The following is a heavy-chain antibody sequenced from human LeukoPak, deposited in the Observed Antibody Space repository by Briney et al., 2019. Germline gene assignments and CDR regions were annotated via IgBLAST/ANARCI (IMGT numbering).Heavy chain of an antibody. CDR2: ISSSSSYI. Sequence: GGSLRLSCAASWFTFSNYSMKLVRQAPGEGLEVGSSISSSSSYIYYADSVKGRFTISRDNAKNSLYLQMNSLRAEDTAVYYCARDEFQMATISAAYWGQGTLVTVSS. CDR1: WFTFSNYS. CDR3: ARDEFQMATISAAY. D-gene: IGHD5-12*01. J-gene: IGHJ4*02. V-gene: IGHV3-21*01.